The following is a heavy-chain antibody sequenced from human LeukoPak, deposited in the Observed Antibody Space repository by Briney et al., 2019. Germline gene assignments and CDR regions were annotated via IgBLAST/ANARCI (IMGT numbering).Heavy chain of an antibody. Sequence: GRSLRLSCAASGFTFSSYAMHWVRQAPGKGLEWVAVISYDGSNKYYADSVKGRFTISRVNSKNTLYLQMNSLRAEDTAVYYCARDPEWELLLDYWGQGTLVTVSS. J-gene: IGHJ4*02. D-gene: IGHD1-26*01. V-gene: IGHV3-30-3*01. CDR3: ARDPEWELLLDY. CDR1: GFTFSSYA. CDR2: ISYDGSNK.